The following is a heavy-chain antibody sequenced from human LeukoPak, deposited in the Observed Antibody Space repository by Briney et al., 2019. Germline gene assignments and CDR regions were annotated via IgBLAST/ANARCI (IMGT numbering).Heavy chain of an antibody. Sequence: GGSLRLSCAASGFTFSSYAMSWVRQAPGKGLEWVSAISGSGGSTYYADSVKGRFTISRDNSKNTLYLQMNSLRAEDTAVYYCAKVPSVYCSSTICYLDYWGQGTLVTVAS. CDR2: ISGSGGST. D-gene: IGHD2-2*01. CDR1: GFTFSSYA. J-gene: IGHJ4*02. V-gene: IGHV3-23*01. CDR3: AKVPSVYCSSTICYLDY.